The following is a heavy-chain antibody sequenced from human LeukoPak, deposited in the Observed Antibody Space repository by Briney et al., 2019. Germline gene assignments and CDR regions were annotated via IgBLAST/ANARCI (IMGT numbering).Heavy chain of an antibody. J-gene: IGHJ4*02. CDR3: ARAPSGYCSRASCLYYFDY. CDR1: GESFSGYY. Sequence: SETLSLTCAVYGESFSGYYWNWIRQPPGKGLEWIGEIDFGGSTNCNPSLKSRVNLSVDTVKNQFSLLLSSLTAADTAVYYCARAPSGYCSRASCLYYFDYCGQGTLVSVSS. CDR2: IDFGGST. V-gene: IGHV4-34*01. D-gene: IGHD2-2*01.